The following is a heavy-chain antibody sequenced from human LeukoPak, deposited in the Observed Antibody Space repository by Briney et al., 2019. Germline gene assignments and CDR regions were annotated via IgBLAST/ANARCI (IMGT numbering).Heavy chain of an antibody. CDR1: GGSISSTNYY. CDR3: ARTYGDYLSNIQH. V-gene: IGHV4-39*01. J-gene: IGHJ1*01. CDR2: IYYSGST. Sequence: PSETLSLTCTVSGGSISSTNYYWGWIRQPPGKGLEWIGSIYYSGSTYYHPSLRGRVTISVDTSKNQFSLRLTSVTAADTAVYYCARTYGDYLSNIQHWGQGTLVTVSS. D-gene: IGHD4-17*01.